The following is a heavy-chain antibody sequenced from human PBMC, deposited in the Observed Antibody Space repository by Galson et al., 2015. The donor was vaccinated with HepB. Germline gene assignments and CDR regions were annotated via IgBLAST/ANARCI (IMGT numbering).Heavy chain of an antibody. Sequence: SLRLSCAASGFTFSRFAMNWVRQAPGKGLEWVSYISISSTTIYYADSVKGRFTISRDNAKNLVFLQMNSLRDEDTALYYCVKNGGMVATIFAYWGQGALVTVSS. D-gene: IGHD5-12*01. CDR2: ISISSTTI. V-gene: IGHV3-48*02. CDR1: GFTFSRFA. CDR3: VKNGGMVATIFAY. J-gene: IGHJ4*02.